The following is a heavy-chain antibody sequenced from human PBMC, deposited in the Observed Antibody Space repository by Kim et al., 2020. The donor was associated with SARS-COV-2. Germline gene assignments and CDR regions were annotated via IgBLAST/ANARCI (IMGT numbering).Heavy chain of an antibody. D-gene: IGHD1-7*01. CDR1: GGTFSSYA. CDR2: IIPIFGTA. Sequence: SVKVSCKASGGTFSSYAISWVRQAPGQGLEWMGGIIPIFGTANYAQKFQGRVTITADESTSTAYMELSSLRSEDTAVYYCARSHGGYNWNYGWANNMDVWGQGTTVTVSS. J-gene: IGHJ6*02. CDR3: ARSHGGYNWNYGWANNMDV. V-gene: IGHV1-69*13.